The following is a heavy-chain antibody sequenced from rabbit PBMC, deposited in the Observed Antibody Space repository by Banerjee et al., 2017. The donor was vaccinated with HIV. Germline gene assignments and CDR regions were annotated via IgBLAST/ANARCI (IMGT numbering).Heavy chain of an antibody. J-gene: IGHJ4*01. CDR1: GFSFSSSYW. V-gene: IGHV1S43*01. Sequence: QSLEESGGDLVKPEGSLTLTCTASGFSFSSSYWICWVRQAPGKGLEWIACIGASSDSTWYASWVNGRFTISRSTSLNTVDLQMTSLTAADTATYFCARVLVVAGVDLWGQGTLVTVS. CDR2: IGASSDST. CDR3: ARVLVVAGVDL. D-gene: IGHD4-1*01.